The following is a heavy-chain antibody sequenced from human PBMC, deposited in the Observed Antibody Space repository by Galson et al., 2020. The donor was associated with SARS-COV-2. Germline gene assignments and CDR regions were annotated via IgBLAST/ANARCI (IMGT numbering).Heavy chain of an antibody. CDR2: ISPRGSNT. Sequence: ASVKVSCKTSGYTFTNHFLHWVRQAPGQGLEWMGIISPRGSNTSYAQKFQGRVTMTTDTSTSTVFMELRSLRSEDTAIYYCARDVHLDYLDYWGQGTLVTVSS. CDR1: GYTFTNHF. J-gene: IGHJ4*02. V-gene: IGHV1-46*01. D-gene: IGHD1-1*01. CDR3: ARDVHLDYLDY.